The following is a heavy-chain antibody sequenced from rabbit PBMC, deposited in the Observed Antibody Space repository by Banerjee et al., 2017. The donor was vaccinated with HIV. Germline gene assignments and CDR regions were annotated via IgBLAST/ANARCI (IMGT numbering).Heavy chain of an antibody. CDR2: IAGDSSGFT. V-gene: IGHV1S40*01. J-gene: IGHJ6*01. CDR3: ARDTGTSFSSYGMDL. Sequence: QSLEESGGDLVKPGASLTVTCTASGFSFGNSDYMCWVRQAPGKGLEWISCIAGDSSGFTYSATWAKGRFTCSKTSSTTVTLQMTSLTVADTATYFCARDTGTSFSSYGMDLWGQGTLVTVS. CDR1: GFSFGNSDY. D-gene: IGHD7-1*01.